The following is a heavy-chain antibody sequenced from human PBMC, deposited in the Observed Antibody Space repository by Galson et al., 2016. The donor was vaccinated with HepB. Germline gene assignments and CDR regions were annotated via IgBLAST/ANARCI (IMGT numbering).Heavy chain of an antibody. V-gene: IGHV3-64D*06. Sequence: SLRLSCAASGFTFSSYAMYWVRQAPGKGLEYVSSITNNGGGTYYADSVKDRFTISRDNSKNTLYLQMSSLRAEDSAVYYCVQISRTKMFDYWGQGTLVTVSS. CDR1: GFTFSSYA. D-gene: IGHD1-7*01. CDR3: VQISRTKMFDY. J-gene: IGHJ4*02. CDR2: ITNNGGGT.